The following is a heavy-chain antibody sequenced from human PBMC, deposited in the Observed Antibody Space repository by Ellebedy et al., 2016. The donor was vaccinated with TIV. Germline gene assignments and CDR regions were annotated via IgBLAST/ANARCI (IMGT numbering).Heavy chain of an antibody. CDR2: INPDGSAE. Sequence: GESLKISCAASGFIISGDWMSWVRQAPGKGLEWVAHINPDGSAEYYVDSVKGRFTISRDNAKRSLFLQMNSLRVDDTAVYYCVTWGQIYGRWGQGSLVTISS. J-gene: IGHJ4*02. V-gene: IGHV3-7*03. CDR3: VTWGQIYGR. CDR1: GFIISGDW. D-gene: IGHD3-10*01.